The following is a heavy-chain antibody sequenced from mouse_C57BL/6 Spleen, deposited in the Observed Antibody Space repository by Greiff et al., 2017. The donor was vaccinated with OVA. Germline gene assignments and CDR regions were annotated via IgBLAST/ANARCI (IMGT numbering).Heavy chain of an antibody. J-gene: IGHJ3*01. CDR1: GYTFTSYW. D-gene: IGHD4-1*01. CDR2: IDPSDSYT. CDR3: ARGDWDLFAY. V-gene: IGHV1-50*01. Sequence: QVQLQQPGAELVKPGASVKLSCKASGYTFTSYWMQWVKQRPGQGLEWIGEIDPSDSYTNYNQKFKGKATLTVDTSSSTAYMQLSSLTSEDSAAYYCARGDWDLFAYWGQGTLVTVSA.